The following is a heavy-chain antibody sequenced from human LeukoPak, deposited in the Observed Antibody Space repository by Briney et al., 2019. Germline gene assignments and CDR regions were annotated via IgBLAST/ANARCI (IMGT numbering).Heavy chain of an antibody. CDR3: ARGFLDYDSSDYAFSYY. J-gene: IGHJ4*02. V-gene: IGHV1-69*04. CDR1: GGTFSSYA. Sequence: ASVKVSCKASGGTFSSYAISWVRQAPGQGLEWMGRIIPILGIANYAQKFQGRVTITADKSTSTAYMELSSLRSEDTAVYYCARGFLDYDSSDYAFSYYWGQGTLVTVSS. D-gene: IGHD3-22*01. CDR2: IIPILGIA.